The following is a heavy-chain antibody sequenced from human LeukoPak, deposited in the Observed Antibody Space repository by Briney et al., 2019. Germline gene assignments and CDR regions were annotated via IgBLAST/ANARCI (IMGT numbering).Heavy chain of an antibody. CDR3: AKDREGGAINIYYFDY. D-gene: IGHD3-16*02. Sequence: PGGSLRLSCAASGFTFSSYAMSWVRQAPGKGLEWVSAISGSGGSTYYADSVKGRFTISRDNSKNTLYLQMNRLRAEDTAVYYCAKDREGGAINIYYFDYWGQGTLVTVSS. CDR1: GFTFSSYA. CDR2: ISGSGGST. V-gene: IGHV3-23*01. J-gene: IGHJ4*02.